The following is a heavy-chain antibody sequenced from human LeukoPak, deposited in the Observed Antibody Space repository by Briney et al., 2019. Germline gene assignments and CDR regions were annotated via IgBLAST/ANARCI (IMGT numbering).Heavy chain of an antibody. Sequence: GGSLRLSCAASGFTLSDYYMSWIRQAPGKGLEWVSYSSSSGSNIYYADSVKGRFPISRDNAKNSLYLQMNSLRAEDTAVYYCARRRDFIDYWGQGTLVTVSS. CDR1: GFTLSDYY. CDR2: SSSSGSNI. J-gene: IGHJ4*02. V-gene: IGHV3-11*01. D-gene: IGHD3/OR15-3a*01. CDR3: ARRRDFIDY.